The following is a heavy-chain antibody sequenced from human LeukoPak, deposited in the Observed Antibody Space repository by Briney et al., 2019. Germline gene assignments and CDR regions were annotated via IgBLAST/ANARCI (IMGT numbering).Heavy chain of an antibody. Sequence: SETLSLTCTVSGGSISSYYWSWIRQPPGKGLAWIGYIYYSGSTNYNPSLKSRVTISVDTSKNQFSLKLSSVTAADTAVYYCARARYYDSSGYDYWGQGTLVTVSS. V-gene: IGHV4-59*01. CDR3: ARARYYDSSGYDY. CDR2: IYYSGST. D-gene: IGHD3-22*01. J-gene: IGHJ4*02. CDR1: GGSISSYY.